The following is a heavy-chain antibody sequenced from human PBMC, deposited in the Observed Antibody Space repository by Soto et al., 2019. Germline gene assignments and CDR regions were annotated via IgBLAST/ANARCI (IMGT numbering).Heavy chain of an antibody. V-gene: IGHV3-48*02. CDR2: ISSSSSTI. J-gene: IGHJ4*02. Sequence: EVQLVESGGGLVQPGGSLRLSCEASGFTFSRYSMNWVRQAPGKGLEWVSYISSSSSTIYYADSVKGRFTISRDNAKNSLYLQMNSLRDEDTAVYYCARVFYSVAGTGGLDYWGQGTLVTVSS. D-gene: IGHD6-19*01. CDR1: GFTFSRYS. CDR3: ARVFYSVAGTGGLDY.